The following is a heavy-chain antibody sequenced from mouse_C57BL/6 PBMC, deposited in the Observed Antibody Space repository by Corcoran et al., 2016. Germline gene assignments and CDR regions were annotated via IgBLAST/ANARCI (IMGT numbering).Heavy chain of an antibody. Sequence: QVQLQQSGAELVKPGASVKISCKASGYAFSSYWMNWVKQRPGKGLEWIGQIYPGDGDTNYNGKFKGKATLTADKSSSTAYMQLSSLTSEDSAVYFCARGGFYYGSSSRYFDYWGQGTTLTVSS. CDR2: IYPGDGDT. V-gene: IGHV1-80*01. J-gene: IGHJ2*01. D-gene: IGHD1-1*01. CDR1: GYAFSSYW. CDR3: ARGGFYYGSSSRYFDY.